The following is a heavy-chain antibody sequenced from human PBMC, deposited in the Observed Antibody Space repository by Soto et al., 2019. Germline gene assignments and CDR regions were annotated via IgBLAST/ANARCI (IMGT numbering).Heavy chain of an antibody. Sequence: ASVKVSCKASGYTFTGYYMHWVRQAPGQGLEWMGCINPNSGGTNYAQKFQGWVTMTRDTSISTAYMELGRLRSDDTAVYYCAIEGAWRYCSSTSCRRGFDYWGQGTLVTVSS. V-gene: IGHV1-2*04. D-gene: IGHD2-2*01. CDR1: GYTFTGYY. J-gene: IGHJ4*02. CDR3: AIEGAWRYCSSTSCRRGFDY. CDR2: INPNSGGT.